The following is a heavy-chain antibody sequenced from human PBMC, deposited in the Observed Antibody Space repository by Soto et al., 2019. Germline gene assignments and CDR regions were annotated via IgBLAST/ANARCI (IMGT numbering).Heavy chain of an antibody. D-gene: IGHD3-22*01. CDR1: GFTFSSYA. CDR2: ISYDGSNK. CDR3: ARGVVVYYCYSSRHAVLSY. Sequence: GGTLRLSCAASGFTFSSYAMHWVRHAPGKGLEWVAVISYDGSNKYYADSVKGRFTISRDNSKNTLYLQMNSLRAEDTALYYCARGVVVYYCYSSRHAVLSYCSRGTLVTVSS. V-gene: IGHV3-30-3*01. J-gene: IGHJ4*01.